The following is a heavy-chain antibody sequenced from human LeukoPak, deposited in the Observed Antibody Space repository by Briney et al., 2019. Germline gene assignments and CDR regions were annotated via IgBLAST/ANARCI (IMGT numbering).Heavy chain of an antibody. Sequence: PSQTLSLTCTVSGGSISSGGYYWSWLRQHPGTGLEWIGYIYYSGSTYYNPSLKSRVTISVGTSKNQFSLKLSSVTAADTAVYYCARLLGGIAVGGRRNWFDPWGQGTLVTVSS. J-gene: IGHJ5*02. CDR3: ARLLGGIAVGGRRNWFDP. CDR2: IYYSGST. D-gene: IGHD6-19*01. V-gene: IGHV4-31*03. CDR1: GGSISSGGYY.